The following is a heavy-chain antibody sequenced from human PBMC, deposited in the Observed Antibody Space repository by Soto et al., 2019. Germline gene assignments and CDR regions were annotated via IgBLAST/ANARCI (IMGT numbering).Heavy chain of an antibody. Sequence: SETLCLSWTVSVGSIRGIGCYWSWNRQPPGKWLEWIGSIYYSGSTYYNPSLKSRVTISVDTSKNQFSLKLSSVTAADTAVYYCARTGTGNWFDPWGQGTLVTVSS. V-gene: IGHV4-39*01. CDR1: VGSIRGIGCY. D-gene: IGHD1-1*01. CDR2: IYYSGST. CDR3: ARTGTGNWFDP. J-gene: IGHJ5*02.